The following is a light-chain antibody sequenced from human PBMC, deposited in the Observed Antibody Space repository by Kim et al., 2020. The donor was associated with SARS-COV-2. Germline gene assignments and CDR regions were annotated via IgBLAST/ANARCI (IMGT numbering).Light chain of an antibody. CDR3: QQYGDSLFT. J-gene: IGKJ3*01. CDR2: AAS. Sequence: SPGERATLSCRANQTLSTGYLAWYQHKPGQAPRLLIYAASSRATGIPDRFSGSASGTDFTLTISRLEPEDFAVYYCQQYGDSLFTFGPGTKVDIK. V-gene: IGKV3-20*01. CDR1: QTLSTGY.